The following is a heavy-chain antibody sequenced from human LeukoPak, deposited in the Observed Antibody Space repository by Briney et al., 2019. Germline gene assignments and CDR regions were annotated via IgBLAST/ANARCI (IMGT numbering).Heavy chain of an antibody. V-gene: IGHV3-30*02. D-gene: IGHD2-2*02. CDR1: GFTFSSYG. CDR2: IRYDGSNK. CDR3: ARGLGLYDYYYYMDV. Sequence: PGGSLRLSCAASGFTFSSYGMHWVRQAPGKGLEWVAFIRYDGSNKYYVGSVKGRFTISRDNSKNTLYLQMNSLRAEDTAVYYCARGLGLYDYYYYMDVWGKGTTVTVSS. J-gene: IGHJ6*03.